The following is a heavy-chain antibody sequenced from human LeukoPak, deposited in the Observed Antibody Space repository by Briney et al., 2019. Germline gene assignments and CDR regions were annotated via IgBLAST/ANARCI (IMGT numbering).Heavy chain of an antibody. CDR3: AKNRWVGATEFDY. V-gene: IGHV3-23*01. J-gene: IGHJ4*02. Sequence: PGGSLRLSCAASGFTFSSYAMSWVRQAPGKGLKWVSAISGSGGSTYYADSVKGRFTISRDNSKNTLYLQMNSLRAEDTAVYSCAKNRWVGATEFDYWGQGTLVTVSS. CDR1: GFTFSSYA. D-gene: IGHD1-26*01. CDR2: ISGSGGST.